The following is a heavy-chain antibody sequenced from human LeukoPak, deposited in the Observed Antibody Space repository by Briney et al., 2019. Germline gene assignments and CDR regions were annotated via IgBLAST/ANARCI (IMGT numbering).Heavy chain of an antibody. D-gene: IGHD3-10*01. V-gene: IGHV4-39*07. CDR3: AGRGRGSGTNPGGMDV. CDR2: IYYSGST. J-gene: IGHJ6*02. CDR1: GGSISSSSYY. Sequence: SETLSLTCTVSGGSISSSSYYWGWIRQPPGKGLEWIGSIYYSGSTYYNPSLKSRVTITVDTSKNQFSLKLSSVTAADTAVYYCAGRGRGSGTNPGGMDVWGQGTTVTVSS.